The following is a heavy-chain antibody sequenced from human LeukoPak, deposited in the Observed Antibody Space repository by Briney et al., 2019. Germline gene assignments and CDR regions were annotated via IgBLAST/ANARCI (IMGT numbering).Heavy chain of an antibody. V-gene: IGHV3-23*01. J-gene: IGHJ4*02. D-gene: IGHD6-6*01. CDR1: GFTFSSHA. Sequence: GGSLRLSCAASGFTFSSHAMSWARQAPGKGLEWGSAISASGGTTYYADSVKGRFTISRDNSKNTLYLEMNSLRAEDTAIYYCAKGYSSSSSFDYWGQGTLVTVSS. CDR2: ISASGGTT. CDR3: AKGYSSSSSFDY.